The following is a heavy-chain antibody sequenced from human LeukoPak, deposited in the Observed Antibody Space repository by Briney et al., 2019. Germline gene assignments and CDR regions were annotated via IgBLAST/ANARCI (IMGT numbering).Heavy chain of an antibody. D-gene: IGHD5-18*01. CDR2: ISSSSSYT. V-gene: IGHV3-11*03. CDR3: ARRSGYSSYFDY. J-gene: IGHJ4*02. CDR1: GFTFSSYW. Sequence: GGSLRLSCAASGFTFSSYWMYWVRQAPGKGLEWVSYISSSSSYTNYADSVKGRFTISRDNAKNSLYLQMNSLRAEDTAVYYCARRSGYSSYFDYWGQGTLVTVSS.